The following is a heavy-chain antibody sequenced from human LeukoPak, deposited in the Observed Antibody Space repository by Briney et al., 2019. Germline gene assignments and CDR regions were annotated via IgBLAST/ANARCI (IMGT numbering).Heavy chain of an antibody. D-gene: IGHD6-13*01. CDR3: ARDRIAAADVGAFDI. CDR2: IYYSGST. V-gene: IGHV4-59*01. J-gene: IGHJ3*02. Sequence: SETLSLTCTVSGGSIRSYYWSWIRQPPGKGLEWIGYIYYSGSTNYNPSLKSRVTISVDTSKNQFSLKLSSVTAADTAVYNCARDRIAAADVGAFDIWGQGTMVTVSS. CDR1: GGSIRSYY.